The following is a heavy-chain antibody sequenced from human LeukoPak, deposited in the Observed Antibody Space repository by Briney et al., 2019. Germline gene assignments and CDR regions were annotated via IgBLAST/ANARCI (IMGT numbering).Heavy chain of an antibody. V-gene: IGHV3-23*01. Sequence: GGSLRLSCAASGFTFSTYAMSWVRQAPGKGLDWVSAISGSGGSTYYADSVKGRFTISRDNSKNTLYLQMNSLRAEDTAVYYCAKEYYYDSSGYSDYWGQGTLVTVSS. CDR2: ISGSGGST. J-gene: IGHJ4*02. D-gene: IGHD3-22*01. CDR3: AKEYYYDSSGYSDY. CDR1: GFTFSTYA.